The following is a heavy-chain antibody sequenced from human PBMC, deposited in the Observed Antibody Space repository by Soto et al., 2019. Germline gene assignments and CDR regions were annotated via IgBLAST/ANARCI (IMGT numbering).Heavy chain of an antibody. CDR1: GFSLSTSEVG. Sequence: SGPTLVNPPQTLTLTCTFSGFSLSTSEVGVGWIRQPPGKALEWLALIYWNDDLRYSPSLRSRLTITKDTSKNQVVLTMTNMDPVDTATYFCARGTGAGNSCYFDLWGQGTLVTVSS. J-gene: IGHJ4*02. CDR2: IYWNDDL. V-gene: IGHV2-5*01. CDR3: ARGTGAGNSCYFDL. D-gene: IGHD6-13*01.